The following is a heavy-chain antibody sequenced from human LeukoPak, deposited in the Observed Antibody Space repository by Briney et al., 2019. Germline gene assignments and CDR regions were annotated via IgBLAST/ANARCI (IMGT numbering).Heavy chain of an antibody. CDR1: GVSFSGYY. V-gene: IGHV4-34*01. J-gene: IGHJ4*02. CDR3: AREGLSYGYFDY. Sequence: SETLSLTCAVYGVSFSGYYWSWLRQPPGKGLEWIGEINHSGSTNYNPSLKSRVTISVDTSKNQFSLKLSSVTAADTAVYYCAREGLSYGYFDYWGQGTLVTVSS. CDR2: INHSGST. D-gene: IGHD5-18*01.